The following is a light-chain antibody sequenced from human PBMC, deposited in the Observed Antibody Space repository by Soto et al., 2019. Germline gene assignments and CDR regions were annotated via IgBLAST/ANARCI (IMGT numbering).Light chain of an antibody. Sequence: EIVLAHSAATLSFSPVERAALSCRASQSFSSNVAWYQQKPGQAPRLLIYGTSTRVTGIPARFSGSGSGTEFTLTISSLQSEDFAVYYCQQYNNWPWTFGQGTKVDNK. CDR1: QSFSSN. CDR3: QQYNNWPWT. CDR2: GTS. J-gene: IGKJ1*01. V-gene: IGKV3-15*01.